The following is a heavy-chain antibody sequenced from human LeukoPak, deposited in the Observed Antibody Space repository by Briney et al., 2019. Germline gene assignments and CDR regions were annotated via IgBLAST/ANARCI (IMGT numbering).Heavy chain of an antibody. J-gene: IGHJ4*02. CDR3: AKGSSSSRPYYFDY. CDR1: GFTFNNYV. Sequence: GGSLRLSCAASGFTFNNYVMNWVRQAPGKGLEWVSAITDSSTSTYYADSVKGRFTISRHNSKNTLYLQMNSLRAEDTAVYYCAKGSSSSRPYYFDYWGQGTLVTVSS. D-gene: IGHD6-13*01. CDR2: ITDSSTST. V-gene: IGHV3-23*01.